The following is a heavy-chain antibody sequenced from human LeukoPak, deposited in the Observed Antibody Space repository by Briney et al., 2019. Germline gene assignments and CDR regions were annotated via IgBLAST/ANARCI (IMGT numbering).Heavy chain of an antibody. J-gene: IGHJ5*02. CDR1: GFTFSSYG. D-gene: IGHD6-13*01. CDR3: ARGRGSSSSWSISNWFDP. CDR2: ISYDGSNK. V-gene: IGHV3-30*03. Sequence: PGRSLRLSCAASGFTFSSYGMHWVRQAPGKGLEWVAVISYDGSNKYYADSVKGRFTISRDNSKNTLYLRMNSLRAEDTAVYYCARGRGSSSSWSISNWFDPWGQGTLVTVSS.